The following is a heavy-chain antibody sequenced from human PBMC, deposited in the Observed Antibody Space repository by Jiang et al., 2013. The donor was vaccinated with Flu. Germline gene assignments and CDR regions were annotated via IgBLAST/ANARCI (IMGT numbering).Heavy chain of an antibody. CDR1: GFSLSTSGVG. Sequence: TLTLTCTFSGFSLSTSGVGVGWIRQPPGKALEWLALIYWDDDKRYSPSLKSRLTITKDPSKNQVVLTMTNMDPVDTATYYCAHTYYYDTSGKTFDYWGQGTLVTVSS. J-gene: IGHJ4*02. CDR3: AHTYYYDTSGKTFDY. CDR2: IYWDDDK. V-gene: IGHV2-5*02. D-gene: IGHD3-22*01.